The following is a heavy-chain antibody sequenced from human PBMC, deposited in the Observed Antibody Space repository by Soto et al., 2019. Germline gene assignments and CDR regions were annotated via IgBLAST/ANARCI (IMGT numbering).Heavy chain of an antibody. Sequence: ASVKVSCKASGYTFTSYAMHWVRQAPGQRLEWMGWINAGNGNTKYSQKYQGRVTITRDTSASTAYMELSSLRSEDTAVYYCARGITLPTPLDYWGQGTLVTVSS. J-gene: IGHJ4*02. CDR3: ARGITLPTPLDY. CDR2: INAGNGNT. D-gene: IGHD1-20*01. CDR1: GYTFTSYA. V-gene: IGHV1-3*01.